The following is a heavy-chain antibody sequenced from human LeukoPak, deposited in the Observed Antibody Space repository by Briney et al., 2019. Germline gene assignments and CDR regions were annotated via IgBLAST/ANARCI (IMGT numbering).Heavy chain of an antibody. CDR1: GLIFSTAW. CDR3: VTDLRWELFDQFDY. V-gene: IGHV3-15*01. Sequence: GGPLSFSCPASGLIFSTAWLSWFRRPQGKGWKWFARIQRQTDGATTNYAAAVNGRFTVSRDDSKNTLYLQMNNLLTDDTGMYYCVTDLRWELFDQFDYWGQGALVTVSS. D-gene: IGHD1-26*01. CDR2: IQRQTDGATT. J-gene: IGHJ4*02.